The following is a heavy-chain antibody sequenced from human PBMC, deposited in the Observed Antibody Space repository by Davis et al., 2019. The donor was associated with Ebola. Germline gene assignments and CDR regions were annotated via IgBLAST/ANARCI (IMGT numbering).Heavy chain of an antibody. J-gene: IGHJ6*02. CDR1: GFTSSSYS. CDR3: ARERPAAIYYYYGMDV. D-gene: IGHD2-2*02. V-gene: IGHV3-21*01. CDR2: ISSSSSYI. Sequence: PGGSLTLSCAASGFTSSSYSMNWVRQAPGKGLEWVSSISSSSSYIYYADSVKGRFTISRDNAKNSLYLQMNSLRAEDTAVYYCARERPAAIYYYYGMDVWGQGTTVTVSS.